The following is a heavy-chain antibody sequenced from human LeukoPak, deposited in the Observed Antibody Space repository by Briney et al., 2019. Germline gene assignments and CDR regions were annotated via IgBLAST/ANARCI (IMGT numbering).Heavy chain of an antibody. CDR2: IRNKANGGTT. CDR3: TRVSRVQSQPGGFDY. D-gene: IGHD1-1*01. V-gene: IGHV3-22*01. CDR1: GFTFSYYY. J-gene: IGHJ4*02. Sequence: GGSLRLSCAASGFTFSYYYMSGVCQAPGKGLEWVGFIRNKANGGTTEYAASVKGRFAISRDDSKSIAYLQMNSLKTEDTTVYYCTRVSRVQSQPGGFDYWGQGTLVTVSS.